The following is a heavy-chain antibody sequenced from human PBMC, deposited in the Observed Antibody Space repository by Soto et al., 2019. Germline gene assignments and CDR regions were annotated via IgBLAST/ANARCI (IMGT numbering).Heavy chain of an antibody. J-gene: IGHJ6*02. CDR1: GYSFTSYW. V-gene: IGHV5-51*01. Sequence: PGESLKISCKGSGYSFTSYWIGWVRQMPGKGLEWMGIIYPGDSDTRYSPSFQGQVTISADKSISTAYLQWSSLKASDTAMYYCASQSVAIKGVGYYYYGLDVWGQGTTVTVS. CDR2: IYPGDSDT. D-gene: IGHD6-19*01. CDR3: ASQSVAIKGVGYYYYGLDV.